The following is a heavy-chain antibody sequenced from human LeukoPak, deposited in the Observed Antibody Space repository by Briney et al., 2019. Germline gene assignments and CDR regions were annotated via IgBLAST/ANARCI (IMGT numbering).Heavy chain of an antibody. D-gene: IGHD6-13*01. CDR1: GFTFSSYA. CDR3: VREDLMAAAGTFDY. J-gene: IGHJ4*02. CDR2: ISSNGGST. Sequence: PGGSLRLSCAASGFTFSSYAMHWVRQAPGKGLEYVSAISSNGGSTYYANSVKGRFTISRDNSKNTLYLQMGSLRAEDMAVYYCVREDLMAAAGTFDYWGQGTLVTVSS. V-gene: IGHV3-64*01.